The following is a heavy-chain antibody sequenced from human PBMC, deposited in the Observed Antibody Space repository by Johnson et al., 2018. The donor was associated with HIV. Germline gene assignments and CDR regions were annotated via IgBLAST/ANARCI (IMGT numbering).Heavy chain of an antibody. Sequence: EVQLVESGGGLVQPGGSLRLSCVVSGFTVSSNYMSWVRQAPGKGLEWVSVLPSGGSTYYADSVKGRFSISRDSSKNTLYLQMNNLRAEDTAVYYCAKGGEVWYGAFDFWGQGTMVTVSS. J-gene: IGHJ3*01. V-gene: IGHV3-66*01. D-gene: IGHD6-13*01. CDR1: GFTVSSNY. CDR3: AKGGEVWYGAFDF. CDR2: LPSGGST.